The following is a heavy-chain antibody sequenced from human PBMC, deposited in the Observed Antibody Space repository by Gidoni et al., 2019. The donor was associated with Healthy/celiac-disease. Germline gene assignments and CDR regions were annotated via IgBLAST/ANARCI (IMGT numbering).Heavy chain of an antibody. V-gene: IGHV4-61*01. D-gene: IGHD1-26*01. Sequence: QVQLQESGPGLVKPSETLSLTCTVSGGSVSSGSYYWSWIRQPPGKGLEWIGYIYYSGSTNYNPSLKSRVTISVDTSKNQFSLKLSSVTAADTAVYYCARIGFVGATTGYGHSFHRPFDYWGQGTLVTVSS. J-gene: IGHJ4*02. CDR1: GGSVSSGSYY. CDR3: ARIGFVGATTGYGHSFHRPFDY. CDR2: IYYSGST.